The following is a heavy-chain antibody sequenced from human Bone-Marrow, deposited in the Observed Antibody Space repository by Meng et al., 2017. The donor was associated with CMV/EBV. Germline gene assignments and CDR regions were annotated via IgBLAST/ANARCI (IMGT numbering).Heavy chain of an antibody. CDR3: ARVPQGGEVAQGGY. CDR2: IKQDGSEK. Sequence: GESLKIPCAASGFTFRSYWMSWVRQAPGKGLGWVANIKQDGSEKYYVDSVKGRFTISRDNAKNSLYLQMNSLRAEDTAVYYCARVPQGGEVAQGGYWGQGTLVTVSS. V-gene: IGHV3-7*01. CDR1: GFTFRSYW. D-gene: IGHD3-10*01. J-gene: IGHJ4*02.